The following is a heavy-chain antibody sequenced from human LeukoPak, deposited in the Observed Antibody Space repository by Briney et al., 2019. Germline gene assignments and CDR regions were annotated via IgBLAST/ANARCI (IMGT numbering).Heavy chain of an antibody. D-gene: IGHD1-26*01. CDR1: GFTFSSYS. J-gene: IGHJ5*02. Sequence: GGSLRLSCAASGFTFSSYSMNWVRQAPGKGLEWVSYISSSSSTIYYADSVKGRFTISRGNAKNSLYLQMNSLRAEDTAVYYCAREEVGATTVSWGQGTLVTVSS. V-gene: IGHV3-48*01. CDR2: ISSSSSTI. CDR3: AREEVGATTVS.